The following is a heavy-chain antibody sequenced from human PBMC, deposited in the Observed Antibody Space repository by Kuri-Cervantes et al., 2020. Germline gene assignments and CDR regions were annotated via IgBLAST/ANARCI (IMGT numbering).Heavy chain of an antibody. CDR3: ARDGCSSTSCYYFSAFDI. Sequence: GSLRLSCAVYGGSFSSYYWSWIRQPPGKGLEWIGEINHSGSTNYNPSLKSRVTISVDTSKNQFSLKLSSVTAADTAVYYCARDGCSSTSCYYFSAFDIWGQGTMVTVSS. D-gene: IGHD2-2*01. CDR2: INHSGST. J-gene: IGHJ3*02. CDR1: GGSFSSYY. V-gene: IGHV4-34*01.